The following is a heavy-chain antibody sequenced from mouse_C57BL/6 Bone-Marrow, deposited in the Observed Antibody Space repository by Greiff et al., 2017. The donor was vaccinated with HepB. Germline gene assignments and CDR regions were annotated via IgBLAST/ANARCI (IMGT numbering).Heavy chain of an antibody. V-gene: IGHV1-82*01. CDR1: GYAFSSSW. J-gene: IGHJ2*01. CDR2: IYPGDGDT. Sequence: VKLMESGPELVKPGASVKISCKASGYAFSSSWMNWVKQRPGKGLEWIGRIYPGDGDTNYNGKFKGKATLTADKSSSTAYMQLSSLTSEDSAVYFCAREVVTTVDYWGQGTTLTVSS. CDR3: AREVVTTVDY. D-gene: IGHD2-2*01.